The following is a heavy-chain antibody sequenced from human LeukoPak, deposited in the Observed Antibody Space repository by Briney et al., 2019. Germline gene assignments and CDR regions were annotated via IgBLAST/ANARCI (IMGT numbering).Heavy chain of an antibody. J-gene: IGHJ3*01. CDR2: INPNSGGT. Sequence: ASVKVSLKASGYTFTGYYMHWVRQAPGQGLEWMGWINPNSGGTNYAQKFQGRVTMTRDTSISTAYMELSRLRSDDTAFYYCARESSSADAYDFWGHGTMVTVSS. D-gene: IGHD6-6*01. CDR1: GYTFTGYY. V-gene: IGHV1-2*02. CDR3: ARESSSADAYDF.